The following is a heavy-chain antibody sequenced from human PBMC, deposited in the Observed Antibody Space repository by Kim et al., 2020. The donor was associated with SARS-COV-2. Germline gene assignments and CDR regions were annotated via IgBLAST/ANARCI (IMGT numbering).Heavy chain of an antibody. D-gene: IGHD2-2*01. V-gene: IGHV3-7*01. CDR2: IKQDGSEK. CDR3: ARDIRFDTVVVPAPRPYYYGMDV. CDR1: GFTFSSYW. Sequence: GGSLRLSCAASGFTFSSYWMSWVRQAPGKGLEWVANIKQDGSEKYYVDSVKGRFTISRDNAKNSLYLQMNSLRAEDTAVYYCARDIRFDTVVVPAPRPYYYGMDVWGQGTTVTVSS. J-gene: IGHJ6*02.